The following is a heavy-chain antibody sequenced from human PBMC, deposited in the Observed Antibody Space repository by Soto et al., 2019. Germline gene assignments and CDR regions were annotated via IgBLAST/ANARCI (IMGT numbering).Heavy chain of an antibody. D-gene: IGHD6-19*01. V-gene: IGHV3-74*01. Sequence: GGSLRLSCAASGFTFSSYWMHWVRQAPGKGLVWVSRLNSDGSDTSYADSVRGRFTISRDNAKNTLYLQVNSLRVEDTAVYYCAKERGGWSQSEWGQGTLVTVSS. CDR2: LNSDGSDT. J-gene: IGHJ4*02. CDR3: AKERGGWSQSE. CDR1: GFTFSSYW.